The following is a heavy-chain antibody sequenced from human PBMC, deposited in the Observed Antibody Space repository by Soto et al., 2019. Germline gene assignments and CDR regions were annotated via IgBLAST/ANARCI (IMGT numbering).Heavy chain of an antibody. Sequence: HVQLQESGPGLLKPSQTLSLTCTVSGGSSRSGDYYWSWSRQHPGKGLERIGYIYDRGRTYYHPCCVIRVTIAVDTSETGVSLKLSAATAADTAVYDCARAGPTVTTAPLDYWGKGTLVTVSS. J-gene: IGHJ4*02. CDR3: ARAGPTVTTAPLDY. CDR2: IYDRGRT. CDR1: GGSSRSGDYY. D-gene: IGHD4-17*01. V-gene: IGHV4-30-4*01.